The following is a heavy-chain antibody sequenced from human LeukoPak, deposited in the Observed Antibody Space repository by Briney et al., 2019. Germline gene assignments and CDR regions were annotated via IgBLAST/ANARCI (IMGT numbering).Heavy chain of an antibody. CDR2: IIPVFGTA. J-gene: IGHJ4*02. D-gene: IGHD3-9*01. V-gene: IGHV1-69*05. Sequence: SVKVSCKASGGTFSSYAISWVRQAPGQGLEWMGGIIPVFGTANYAQKFQGRVTITTDESTSTAYMELSSLRSEDTAVYYCARARDDDLFTGYDYWGQGNLVTVSS. CDR3: ARARDDDLFTGYDY. CDR1: GGTFSSYA.